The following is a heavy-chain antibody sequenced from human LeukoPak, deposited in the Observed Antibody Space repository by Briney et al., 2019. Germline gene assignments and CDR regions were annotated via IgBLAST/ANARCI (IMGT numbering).Heavy chain of an antibody. Sequence: GRSLRLSCAASGFTFSSYGMHWVRQAPGKGLEGVAVIWYDGSNKYYADSVKGRFTISRDNSKNTLYLQMNSLRAEDTAVYYCARDGSLLWFGELIYWGQGTLVTVSS. CDR1: GFTFSSYG. D-gene: IGHD3-10*01. CDR2: IWYDGSNK. CDR3: ARDGSLLWFGELIY. V-gene: IGHV3-33*01. J-gene: IGHJ4*02.